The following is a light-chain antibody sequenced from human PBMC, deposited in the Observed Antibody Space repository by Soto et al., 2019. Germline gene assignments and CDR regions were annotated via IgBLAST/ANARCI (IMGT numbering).Light chain of an antibody. V-gene: IGLV2-11*01. Sequence: QSALTQPRSVSGSPGQSVTISCTGTSSDVGAYNYVSWYQQHPGKAPKFMIYDVSKRPSGVPDRFSGSKSGNTASLTISGLQAEDEADYHCCSYAGTYSYVFGTGTKVTV. J-gene: IGLJ1*01. CDR2: DVS. CDR3: CSYAGTYSYV. CDR1: SSDVGAYNY.